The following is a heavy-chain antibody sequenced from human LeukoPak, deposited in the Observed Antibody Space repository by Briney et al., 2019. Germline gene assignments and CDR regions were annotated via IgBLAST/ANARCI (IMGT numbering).Heavy chain of an antibody. J-gene: IGHJ4*02. CDR2: INPSGGST. D-gene: IGHD1-26*01. CDR1: GYTFTSYY. CDR3: AGVGATPLEPFDY. V-gene: IGHV1-46*01. Sequence: ASVKVSCKAPGYTFTSYYMHWVRQAPGQGLEWMGIINPSGGSTSYAQKFQGRVTMTRDTSTSTVYMELSSLRSEDTAVYYCAGVGATPLEPFDYWGQGTLVTVSS.